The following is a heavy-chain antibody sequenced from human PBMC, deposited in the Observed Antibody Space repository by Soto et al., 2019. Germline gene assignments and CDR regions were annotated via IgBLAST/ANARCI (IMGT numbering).Heavy chain of an antibody. V-gene: IGHV1-2*04. J-gene: IGHJ4*02. D-gene: IGHD1-26*01. CDR2: INPNSGGT. CDR3: ARQICVVGSTKGPSLFYY. CDR1: GYTFTGYY. Sequence: ASVKVSCKASGYTFTGYYMHWVRQAPGQGLEWMGWINPNSGGTNYAQKFQGWVTMTRDTSISTAYMELSRLRSDDTAVYYCARQICVVGSTKGPSLFYYWGQGTPDTSPQ.